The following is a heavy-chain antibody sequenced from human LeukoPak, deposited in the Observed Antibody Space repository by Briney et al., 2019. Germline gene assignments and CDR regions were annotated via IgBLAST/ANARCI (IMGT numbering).Heavy chain of an antibody. D-gene: IGHD2-2*01. V-gene: IGHV4-39*01. CDR3: ARGSGYCSRTSCYLYHSDS. Sequence: SGTLSLTCGVSGGSITTTNYWGWIRQPPGKGLEWIGSISYSGNTYYNPSLKSRVTISVDTSKNQFSLKLSSVTAADTAVYYCARGSGYCSRTSCYLYHSDSWGQGTLVTVSS. CDR2: ISYSGNT. J-gene: IGHJ4*02. CDR1: GGSITTTNY.